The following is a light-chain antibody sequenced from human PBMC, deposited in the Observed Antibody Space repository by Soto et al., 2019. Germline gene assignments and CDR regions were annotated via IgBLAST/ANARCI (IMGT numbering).Light chain of an antibody. CDR1: QSVSSY. CDR2: DVS. J-gene: IGKJ2*01. Sequence: EIVLTQSPATLSLSPRESATLSCRASQSVSSYLAWYQHKPGLAPRLLIYDVSNRATGVPARFSGSGSGTDFTLTISSLEPEDFAVYYCQHRSNWPPYTFGQGTKLEIK. CDR3: QHRSNWPPYT. V-gene: IGKV3-11*01.